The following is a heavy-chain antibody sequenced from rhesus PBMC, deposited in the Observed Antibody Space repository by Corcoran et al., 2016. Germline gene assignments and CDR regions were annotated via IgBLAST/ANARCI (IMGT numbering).Heavy chain of an antibody. D-gene: IGHD4-23*01. CDR2: IYGSSNST. J-gene: IGHJ2*01. CDR1: GGSISSNY. V-gene: IGHV4-169*02. CDR3: ASQNTVTTLGWYFDL. Sequence: QLQLQESGPGLVTPSETLSVTCAVSGGSISSNYWSWIRQPPGKGLKWIGRIYGSSNSTNDNRSLKSRFTLSGDTSKNQLSLTLSSVTAADTAVYYCASQNTVTTLGWYFDLWGPGTPITISS.